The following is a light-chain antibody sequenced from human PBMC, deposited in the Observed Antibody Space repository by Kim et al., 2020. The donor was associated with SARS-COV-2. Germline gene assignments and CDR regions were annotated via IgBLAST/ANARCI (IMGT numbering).Light chain of an antibody. CDR2: DVN. CDR3: SSYTSSHTVV. J-gene: IGLJ2*01. V-gene: IGLV2-14*03. CDR1: SSYVGGCNY. Sequence: GRSITISCTGTSSYVGGCNYVTWYQQHPGKVPKLMIFDVNNRPSGVSNRFSGSKSGNTASLTISGLQAEDEADYYCSSYTSSHTVVFGGGTQLTVL.